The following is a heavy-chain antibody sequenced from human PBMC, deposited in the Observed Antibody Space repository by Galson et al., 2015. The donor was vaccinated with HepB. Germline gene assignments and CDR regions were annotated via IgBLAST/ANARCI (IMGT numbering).Heavy chain of an antibody. V-gene: IGHV3-21*01. CDR1: GFTFSSYS. J-gene: IGHJ4*02. D-gene: IGHD1-7*01. Sequence: SLRLSCAASGFTFSSYSMNWVRQAPGKGLEWVSSISSSSSYIYYADSVKGRFTISRDNAKNSLYLQMNSLRAEDTAVYYCARAKGWATGTTGVDYWGQGTLVTVSS. CDR2: ISSSSSYI. CDR3: ARAKGWATGTTGVDY.